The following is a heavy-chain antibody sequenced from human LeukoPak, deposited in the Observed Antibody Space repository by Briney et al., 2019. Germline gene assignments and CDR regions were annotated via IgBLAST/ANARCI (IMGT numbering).Heavy chain of an antibody. D-gene: IGHD6-13*01. Sequence: GGALRLSCAVSGLTFSDYSMAWVRQAPGKGLFWGSGISAGGGSTYYAESVKGRFTISRDNSRNTLYLQMNSLSAEDTAVYYCAKAAAGPEYWGEGTLVTVSS. CDR3: AKAAAGPEY. CDR2: ISAGGGST. J-gene: IGHJ4*02. CDR1: GLTFSDYS. V-gene: IGHV3-23*01.